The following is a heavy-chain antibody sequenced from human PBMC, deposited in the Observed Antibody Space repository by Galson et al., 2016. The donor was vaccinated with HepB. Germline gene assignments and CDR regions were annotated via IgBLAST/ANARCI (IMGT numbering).Heavy chain of an antibody. CDR2: MSTYNDNT. J-gene: IGHJ4*02. D-gene: IGHD6-19*01. CDR3: AVSVGVADPAYDY. V-gene: IGHV1-18*04. Sequence: SVKVSCKASGYTFTNYGISWVRQVPGQGLEWMGWMSTYNDNTNYAQEFQGRVTVTTDTSTSTAYMELRSLRSDDTAVYYCAVSVGVADPAYDYWGQGTLVTVSS. CDR1: GYTFTNYG.